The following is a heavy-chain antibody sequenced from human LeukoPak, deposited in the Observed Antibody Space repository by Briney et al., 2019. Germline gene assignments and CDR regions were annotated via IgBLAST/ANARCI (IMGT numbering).Heavy chain of an antibody. CDR1: GGSISSSNW. Sequence: PSETLSLTCAVSGGSISSSNWWSWVRQPPGKGLEWIGEIYHSGSTNYNPSLKSQVTISVDKSKNQFSLKLSSVTAADTAVYYCASRGWIQLWLRASDDAFDIWGQGTMVTVSS. D-gene: IGHD5-18*01. CDR2: IYHSGST. J-gene: IGHJ3*02. CDR3: ASRGWIQLWLRASDDAFDI. V-gene: IGHV4-4*02.